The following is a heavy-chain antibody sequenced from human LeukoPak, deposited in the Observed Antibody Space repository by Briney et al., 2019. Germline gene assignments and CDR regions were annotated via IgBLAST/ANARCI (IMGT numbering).Heavy chain of an antibody. Sequence: SETLSLTCAVSGYSISSGYYWGWIRQPPGKGLEWIGSIYHSGSTNYNPSLKSRVTISVDTSKTQFSLKLSSVTAADTAVYYCARVFGSYYGDAFDIWGQGTMVTVSS. CDR3: ARVFGSYYGDAFDI. J-gene: IGHJ3*02. CDR2: IYHSGST. V-gene: IGHV4-38-2*01. D-gene: IGHD1-26*01. CDR1: GYSISSGYY.